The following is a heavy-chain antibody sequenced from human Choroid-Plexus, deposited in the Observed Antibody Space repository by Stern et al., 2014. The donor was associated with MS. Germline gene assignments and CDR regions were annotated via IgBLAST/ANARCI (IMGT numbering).Heavy chain of an antibody. CDR3: AKDRQWSTYFFDY. J-gene: IGHJ4*02. Sequence: QVQLVQSGGGVAKPGRPLILSCAASGFTFSNFGMHWVRQAPGKGLEWVALISYDGSAKYYADSVKGRFAIFRDNSKNTLYMHMNSLRAEDTAVYYCAKDRQWSTYFFDYWGQGSLVTVSS. D-gene: IGHD2-15*01. V-gene: IGHV3-30*18. CDR1: GFTFSNFG. CDR2: ISYDGSAK.